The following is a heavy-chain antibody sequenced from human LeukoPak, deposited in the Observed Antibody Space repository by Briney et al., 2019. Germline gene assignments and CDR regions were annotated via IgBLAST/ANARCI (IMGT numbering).Heavy chain of an antibody. CDR1: GFTFDDYA. D-gene: IGHD6-13*01. V-gene: IGHV3-9*01. Sequence: GGSLRLSCAASGFTFDDYAMHWVRQAPGKGLEWVSGISWNSGSIGYADSVKGRFTISRDNAKNSLYLQMNSLRAEDTALYYCARDPGGRYSSSYAGYFDYWGQGTLVTVSS. CDR3: ARDPGGRYSSSYAGYFDY. J-gene: IGHJ4*02. CDR2: ISWNSGSI.